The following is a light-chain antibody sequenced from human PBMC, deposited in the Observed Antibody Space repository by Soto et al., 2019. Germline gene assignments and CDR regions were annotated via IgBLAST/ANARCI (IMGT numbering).Light chain of an antibody. CDR3: QQLHSYPRT. CDR2: AAS. J-gene: IGKJ2*01. CDR1: QGISSY. V-gene: IGKV1-9*01. Sequence: DIQLTQSPSFLSASVGDRVTITCRASQGISSYLAWYQQRPGKAPKLLIYAASTLQSGVPSRFSGSGSGTEFILTISSLQPEDFATFYCQQLHSYPRTFGQGTKLEIK.